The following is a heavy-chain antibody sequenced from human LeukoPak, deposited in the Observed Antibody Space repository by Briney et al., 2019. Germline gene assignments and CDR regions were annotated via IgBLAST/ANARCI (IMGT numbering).Heavy chain of an antibody. D-gene: IGHD1-7*01. CDR2: INPDGSTT. Sequence: PGGSLRLSCAASGFTFSRYWIHWVRQAPGKGLEWVSRINPDGSTTTYADSVKGRFTISRDNAKNTVYLQMNSLRAEDTAVYYCAREITGTTGDYWGQGTLVTVSS. J-gene: IGHJ4*02. V-gene: IGHV3-74*01. CDR3: AREITGTTGDY. CDR1: GFTFSRYW.